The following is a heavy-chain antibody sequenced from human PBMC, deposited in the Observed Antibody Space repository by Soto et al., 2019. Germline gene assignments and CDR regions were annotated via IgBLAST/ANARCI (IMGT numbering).Heavy chain of an antibody. Sequence: ASVKVSCKAAGYSFTGDYMHWVRQAPGQGLEWMGWINPNSGGTNYAQKFQGWVTMTRDTSISTAYMELSRLRSDDTAVYYCARDLKTSDTRLTTDHYGMDVWRQGTTVTVSS. CDR3: ARDLKTSDTRLTTDHYGMDV. CDR1: GYSFTGDY. D-gene: IGHD1-1*01. J-gene: IGHJ6*02. CDR2: INPNSGGT. V-gene: IGHV1-2*04.